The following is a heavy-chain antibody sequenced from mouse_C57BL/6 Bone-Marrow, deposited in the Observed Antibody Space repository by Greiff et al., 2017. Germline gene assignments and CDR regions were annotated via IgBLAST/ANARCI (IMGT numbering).Heavy chain of an antibody. V-gene: IGHV1-61*01. D-gene: IGHD2-1*01. CDR2: IYPSDSAT. Sequence: QVHVKQPGAELVRPGSSVKLSCKASGYTFTSYWMDWVKQRPGQGLEWIGNIYPSDSATHYNQKFKDKATLTVDKSSSTAYMQLSSLTSEDSAVYYCARYGNYPYWYFDVWGTGTTVTVSS. CDR3: ARYGNYPYWYFDV. CDR1: GYTFTSYW. J-gene: IGHJ1*03.